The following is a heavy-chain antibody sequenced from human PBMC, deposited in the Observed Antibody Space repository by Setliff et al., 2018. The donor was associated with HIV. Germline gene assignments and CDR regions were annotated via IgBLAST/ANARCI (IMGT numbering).Heavy chain of an antibody. J-gene: IGHJ6*02. CDR2: ISDSGTT. CDR3: ARHKVISKLGGLIEDFFYYGLDA. Sequence: SETLSLTCSVYGVSISAHHWSWIRQSPGKGLEWIGGISDSGTTNYTPSLKSRVTMSSDASKNQFSLRVTSVTAADTALYYCARHKVISKLGGLIEDFFYYGLDAWGQGTTVTVSS. CDR1: GVSISAHH. V-gene: IGHV4-59*11. D-gene: IGHD3-16*02.